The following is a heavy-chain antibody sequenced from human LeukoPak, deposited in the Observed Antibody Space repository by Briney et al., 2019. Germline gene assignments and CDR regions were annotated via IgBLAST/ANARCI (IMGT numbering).Heavy chain of an antibody. J-gene: IGHJ4*02. Sequence: GGSLRLSCAASGFTFTNAWMNWVRQAPGKGLEWLVRIKSKTDGGTTDYAAPVKGRFTISRDDSKNTLYLQMNSLKTEDTAVYYCTTTPTKYYDFWSAYNDYWGQGTLVTVSS. CDR1: GFTFTNAW. CDR3: TTTPTKYYDFWSAYNDY. CDR2: IKSKTDGGTT. V-gene: IGHV3-15*07. D-gene: IGHD3-3*01.